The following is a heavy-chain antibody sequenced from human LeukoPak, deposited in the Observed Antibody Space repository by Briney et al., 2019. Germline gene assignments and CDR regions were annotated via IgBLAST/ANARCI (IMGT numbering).Heavy chain of an antibody. D-gene: IGHD3-22*01. CDR1: GLPFGEYA. Sequence: GGSLRLSCTASGLPFGEYAMSWVRQAPGKGLEWVGVIRSKAYGGTTEYAASVKGRFTISRDDSKSIAYLQMNSLKSEDTAVYHCLYYYDSSGYYLPDHWGQGTLVTVSS. J-gene: IGHJ4*02. V-gene: IGHV3-49*04. CDR3: LYYYDSSGYYLPDH. CDR2: IRSKAYGGTT.